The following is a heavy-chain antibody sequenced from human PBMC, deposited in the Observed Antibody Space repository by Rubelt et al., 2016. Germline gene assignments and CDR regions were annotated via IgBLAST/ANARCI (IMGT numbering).Heavy chain of an antibody. Sequence: QVQLVESGGGVVQPGRSLRLSCAASGFTFSSYAMHWVRQAPGKGLEWVAVISYDGSNQYYADSVKGRFTISRDNSKNTLYLQMNSLRVEDTAVYDCARDLHYGASDYWGPGTLVTVSS. J-gene: IGHJ4*02. CDR1: GFTFSSYA. CDR3: ARDLHYGASDY. V-gene: IGHV3-30*04. CDR2: ISYDGSNQ. D-gene: IGHD4-17*01.